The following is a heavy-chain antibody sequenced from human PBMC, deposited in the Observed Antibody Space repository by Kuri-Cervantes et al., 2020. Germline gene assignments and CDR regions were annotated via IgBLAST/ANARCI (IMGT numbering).Heavy chain of an antibody. CDR3: AITYYDFWSGYPSREYFQH. CDR2: ISSSGSTI. V-gene: IGHV3-48*03. Sequence: GGSLRLSCAASGFTFSSYEMNWVRQAPGKGLEWVSHISSSGSTIYYTDSVKGRFTISRDNAKNSLYLQMNSLRAEDTAVYYCAITYYDFWSGYPSREYFQHWGQGTLVTVSS. CDR1: GFTFSSYE. D-gene: IGHD3-3*01. J-gene: IGHJ1*01.